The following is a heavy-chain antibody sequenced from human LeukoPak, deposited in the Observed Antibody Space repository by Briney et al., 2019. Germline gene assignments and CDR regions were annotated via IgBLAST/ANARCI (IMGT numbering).Heavy chain of an antibody. V-gene: IGHV3-7*01. Sequence: GGSLRLSCETSGFIFSNCWMTWVRQAPGKGLEWVANIKTDASEKYYADSVKGRFTISRDNAKNSLYLQMNSLRAEDTAVYYCARDSGSYSRRYFDYWGQGTLVTVSS. CDR3: ARDSGSYSRRYFDY. D-gene: IGHD1-26*01. CDR2: IKTDASEK. CDR1: GFIFSNCW. J-gene: IGHJ4*02.